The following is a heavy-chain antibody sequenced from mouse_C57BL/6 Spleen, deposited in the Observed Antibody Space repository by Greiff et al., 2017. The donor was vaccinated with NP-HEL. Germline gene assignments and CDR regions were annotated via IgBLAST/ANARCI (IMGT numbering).Heavy chain of an antibody. Sequence: QVQLQQSGAELAKPGASVKLSCKASGYTFTSYWMHWVKQRPGQGLEWIGYINPSSGYTKYNQKFKDKATLTADNSSSTAYMQLSSLTYEDSAVYYCARCPDGYYAMDYWGQGTSVTVSS. J-gene: IGHJ4*01. CDR2: INPSSGYT. CDR3: ARCPDGYYAMDY. CDR1: GYTFTSYW. D-gene: IGHD2-3*01. V-gene: IGHV1-7*01.